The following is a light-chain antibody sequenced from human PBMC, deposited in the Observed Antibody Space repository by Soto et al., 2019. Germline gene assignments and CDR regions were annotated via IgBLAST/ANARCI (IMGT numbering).Light chain of an antibody. CDR1: SSDVGSYNR. V-gene: IGLV2-18*02. J-gene: IGLJ1*01. CDR3: SSFTSSSTYV. Sequence: QSVLTQPPSVSGSPGQSVAISCSGTSSDVGSYNRVSWYQQPPGTDPKLMIYDVSNRPSGVPDRFSGSKSGNTASLTISWLQAEDEADYYCSSFTSSSTYVFGTGTKVTVL. CDR2: DVS.